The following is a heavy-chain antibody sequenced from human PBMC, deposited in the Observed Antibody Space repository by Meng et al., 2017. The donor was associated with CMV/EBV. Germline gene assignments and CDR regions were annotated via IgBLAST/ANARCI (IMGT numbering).Heavy chain of an antibody. Sequence: GESLKISCAVSGFTFSDYSMNWVRQAPGKGLEWVSYISSASSTKYYGDSVRGRFTTSRDNAKNSLYLEMNSLRGDDTAVYYCTMSDYYSSSLHWGQGTLVTVSS. CDR1: GFTFSDYS. D-gene: IGHD6-6*01. J-gene: IGHJ4*02. CDR2: ISSASSTK. V-gene: IGHV3-48*04. CDR3: TMSDYYSSSLH.